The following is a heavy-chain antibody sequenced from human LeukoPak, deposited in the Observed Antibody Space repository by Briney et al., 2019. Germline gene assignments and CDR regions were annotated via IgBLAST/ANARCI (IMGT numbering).Heavy chain of an antibody. J-gene: IGHJ6*02. D-gene: IGHD3-16*01. CDR1: EFTFSRHG. Sequence: PGGSLRLSCAPSEFTFSRHGMHWARQAPGKGLEWVASINHNGNVNYYVDSVKGRFTISRDNAKNSLYLQMSNLRAEDTAVYFCARGGGLDVWGQGATVTVSS. CDR2: INHNGNVN. CDR3: ARGGGLDV. V-gene: IGHV3-7*03.